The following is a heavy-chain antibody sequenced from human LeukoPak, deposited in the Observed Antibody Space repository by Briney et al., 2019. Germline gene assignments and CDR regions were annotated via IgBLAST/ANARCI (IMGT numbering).Heavy chain of an antibody. J-gene: IGHJ4*02. V-gene: IGHV3-74*01. D-gene: IGHD6-13*01. Sequence: QSGGSLRLSCAASGFTFSSYWMHWVRQAPGKGLVWVSRINSDGSSTSYADSVKGRFTISRDNAKNTLYLQMNSLRAEDTAVYYCARGGIAAAGISYFDYWGQGTLVTVSS. CDR2: INSDGSST. CDR3: ARGGIAAAGISYFDY. CDR1: GFTFSSYW.